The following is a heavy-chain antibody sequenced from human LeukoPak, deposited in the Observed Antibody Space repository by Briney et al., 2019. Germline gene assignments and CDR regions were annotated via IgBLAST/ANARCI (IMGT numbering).Heavy chain of an antibody. Sequence: GGSLRLSCAASGFTFSSYAMSWVRQAPGKGLEWVSAISGSGGSTYYADSVKGRFTISRDNAKNSLYLQMNSLRAEDTAVYYCARDYFYCGGDCFVDYWGRGTLVTVSS. D-gene: IGHD2-21*02. CDR2: ISGSGGST. V-gene: IGHV3-23*01. CDR3: ARDYFYCGGDCFVDY. CDR1: GFTFSSYA. J-gene: IGHJ4*02.